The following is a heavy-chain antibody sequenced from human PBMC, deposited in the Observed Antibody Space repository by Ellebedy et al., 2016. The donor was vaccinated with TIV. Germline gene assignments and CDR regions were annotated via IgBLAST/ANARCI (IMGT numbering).Heavy chain of an antibody. V-gene: IGHV4-59*08. D-gene: IGHD3-22*01. CDR2: IYYSGST. CDR3: ARYVSYFDTPDQIDYYFDS. J-gene: IGHJ4*02. CDR1: GGSISSYY. Sequence: SETLSLTCNVSGGSISSYYWSWIRQPPGKGLEWIGFIYYSGSTNYNPSLQSRVTISIDRSKKQFSLELSSVTAADTAVYYCARYVSYFDTPDQIDYYFDSWGQGTLVTVSS.